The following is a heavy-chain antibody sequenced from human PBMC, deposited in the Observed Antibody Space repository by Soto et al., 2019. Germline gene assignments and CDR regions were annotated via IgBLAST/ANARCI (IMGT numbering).Heavy chain of an antibody. CDR2: ISPLKSNT. CDR3: ARSGEQPFDH. V-gene: IGHV1-18*01. Sequence: QVQLIQSAGEVKKPGASLKVSCKASGYTFTNYVIHWILQAPGQGLGWMAWISPLKSNTNYAQQAQSRVTRHIATSTNTVYMNLSGLRSANTAIYLCARSGEQPFDHWSQGSLVTVS. CDR1: GYTFTNYV. D-gene: IGHD6-25*01. J-gene: IGHJ4*02.